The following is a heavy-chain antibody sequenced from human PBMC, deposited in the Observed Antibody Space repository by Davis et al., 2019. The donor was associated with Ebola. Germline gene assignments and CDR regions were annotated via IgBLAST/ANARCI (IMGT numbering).Heavy chain of an antibody. J-gene: IGHJ4*02. D-gene: IGHD4-17*01. V-gene: IGHV1-69*04. CDR1: GYTFTSYG. Sequence: SVKVSCKASGYTFTSYGISWVRQAPGQGLEWMGRIIPILGIANYAQKFQGRVTMTRDTSTSTVYMELSSLRSEDTAVYYCARTSARGVTKGGYYFDYWGQGTLVTVSS. CDR2: IIPILGIA. CDR3: ARTSARGVTKGGYYFDY.